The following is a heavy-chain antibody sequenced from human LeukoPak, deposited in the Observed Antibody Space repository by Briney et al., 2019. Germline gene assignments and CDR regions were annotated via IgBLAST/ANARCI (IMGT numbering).Heavy chain of an antibody. CDR2: ITWDGAGT. V-gene: IGHV3-43*01. CDR1: GLTFDDYT. D-gene: IGHD1-26*01. J-gene: IGHJ3*02. Sequence: GGSLRLSCAASGLTFDDYTMHWVRQPPGKGLEWVSLITWDGAGTHYTDSVKGRFTISRDNSKDSMYLHMKSLRPEDTAVYYCTKEMPRSGDKAFDRCGPGTMVTVSA. CDR3: TKEMPRSGDKAFDR.